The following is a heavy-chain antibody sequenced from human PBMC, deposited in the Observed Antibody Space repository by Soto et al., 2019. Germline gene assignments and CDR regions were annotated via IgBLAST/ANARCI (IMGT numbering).Heavy chain of an antibody. CDR1: GYTFTHYA. Sequence: QVQLMQSGAAVKKPGASVKVSCKASGYTFTHYAMHWVRQAPGQRLEWMGWINAGNGNTKYSPKFQDRVTITRDTSASTDYMELSSLRSEDTDVYYWEKYYTSGWYGEDVLDIWGQGTMVTVSS. CDR3: EKYYTSGWYGEDVLDI. CDR2: INAGNGNT. D-gene: IGHD6-19*01. V-gene: IGHV1-3*01. J-gene: IGHJ3*02.